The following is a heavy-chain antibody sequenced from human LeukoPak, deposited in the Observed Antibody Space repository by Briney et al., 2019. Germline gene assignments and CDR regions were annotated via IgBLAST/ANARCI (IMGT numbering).Heavy chain of an antibody. J-gene: IGHJ4*02. Sequence: PGGSLRLSCSASGFIFSNYGMYWVRQAPGKGLEFVSAISSDGDNTFYAVSVKGRFTISRDNSKNTLYLQTSSLRGEDTAVYYCVRVNDYGDRNLYYFGYWGQGTLVTVSS. V-gene: IGHV3-64D*06. D-gene: IGHD4-17*01. CDR3: VRVNDYGDRNLYYFGY. CDR2: ISSDGDNT. CDR1: GFIFSNYG.